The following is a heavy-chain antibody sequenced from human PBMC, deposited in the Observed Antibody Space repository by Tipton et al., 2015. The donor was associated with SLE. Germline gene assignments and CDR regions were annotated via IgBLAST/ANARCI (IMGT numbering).Heavy chain of an antibody. Sequence: GSLRLSCAASGFTFSRYEMNWVRQAPGKGLEWVSYISSSGSTIYYADSVKGRFTISRDNAKNSLYLQMNSLRAEDTAVYYCARDTVSCDAFDIWGQGTRVTVSS. D-gene: IGHD2-15*01. CDR2: ISSSGSTI. V-gene: IGHV3-48*03. J-gene: IGHJ3*02. CDR1: GFTFSRYE. CDR3: ARDTVSCDAFDI.